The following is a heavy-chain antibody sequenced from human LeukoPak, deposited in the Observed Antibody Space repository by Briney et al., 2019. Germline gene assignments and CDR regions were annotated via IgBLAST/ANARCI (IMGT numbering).Heavy chain of an antibody. Sequence: ASVKVSCKASGYTFTGYYMHWVRQAPGQGLEWMGFMNPNTGGTSYGQKFQARVTMTRDTSISTAYMELRGLRSDDTAVYYCARRYDFWSGYPTAFDYWGQGTLVTVSP. V-gene: IGHV1-2*02. D-gene: IGHD3-3*01. CDR2: MNPNTGGT. J-gene: IGHJ4*02. CDR3: ARRYDFWSGYPTAFDY. CDR1: GYTFTGYY.